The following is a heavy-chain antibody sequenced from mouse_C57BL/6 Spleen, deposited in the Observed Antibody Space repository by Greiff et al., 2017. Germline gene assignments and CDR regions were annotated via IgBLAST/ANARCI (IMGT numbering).Heavy chain of an antibody. CDR2: IHPNSGST. CDR3: ARSPYGNYLDY. CDR1: GYTFTSYW. D-gene: IGHD2-1*01. J-gene: IGHJ2*01. Sequence: QVQLQQPGAELVKPGASVKLSCKASGYTFTSYWMHWVKQRPGQGLEWIGMIHPNSGSTNYNEKFKSKATLTVDKSSSTAYMQLSSLTSEDAAVYYCARSPYGNYLDYWGQGTTLTVSS. V-gene: IGHV1-64*01.